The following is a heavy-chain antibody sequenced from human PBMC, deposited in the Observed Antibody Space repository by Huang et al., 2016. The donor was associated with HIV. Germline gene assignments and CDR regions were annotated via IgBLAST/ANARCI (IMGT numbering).Heavy chain of an antibody. CDR2: IYCNGST. J-gene: IGHJ6*03. D-gene: IGHD3-10*01. CDR3: ARHREGPVAYYSGWGSHLNYMDV. Sequence: QLLLQESGPGLVKPSEALALTCAVSGGSIRSSDYHWGWIRQPPGKGLEWIGSIYCNGSTDYSPSLKSRVTIAVDTSKNLFFLNLTSMTAADTAVYYCARHREGPVAYYSGWGSHLNYMDVWGRGRTVVVSS. V-gene: IGHV4-39*01. CDR1: GGSIRSSDYH.